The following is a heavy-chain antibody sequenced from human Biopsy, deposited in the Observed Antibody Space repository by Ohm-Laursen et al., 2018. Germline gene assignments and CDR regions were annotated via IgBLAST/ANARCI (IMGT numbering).Heavy chain of an antibody. CDR3: AHERRWRNFDY. D-gene: IGHD4-23*01. CDR1: GFSLSTTEVG. J-gene: IGHJ4*02. Sequence: ATQTLTLTGTFSGFSLSTTEVGVGWIRQAPGKALEWLALIYWSNDKRYSPSLKSRLTITKDTSKNQVVLTMTNMDPVDTATYYCAHERRWRNFDYWGQGTLVTVSS. V-gene: IGHV2-5*01. CDR2: IYWSNDK.